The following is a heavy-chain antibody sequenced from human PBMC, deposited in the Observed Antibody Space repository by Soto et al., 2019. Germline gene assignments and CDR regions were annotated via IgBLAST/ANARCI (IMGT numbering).Heavy chain of an antibody. CDR3: ARGGQFLERYYFYY. CDR2: INPSGDTT. V-gene: IGHV1-46*03. CDR1: GYTFTKYY. J-gene: IGHJ4*01. Sequence: GASVKASCKASGYTFTKYYVHWVRQSPVQGLEWMGLINPSGDTTNYAQKFQGRVTMTRDTSTSTVYMELSSLTSDDTAVYFCARGGQFLERYYFYYWG.